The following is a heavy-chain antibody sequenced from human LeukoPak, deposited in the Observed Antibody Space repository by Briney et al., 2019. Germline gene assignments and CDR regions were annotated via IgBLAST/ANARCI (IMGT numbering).Heavy chain of an antibody. J-gene: IGHJ3*02. CDR1: GVSISSSSYY. Sequence: ETLSLTCTVSGVSISSSSYYWGWIRPPPGKGLEWVSAISGSGGSTYYADTVKTRFTISRDNPKTTLYLKMNSLRAENTAADYCAKDGGSSGWYGSDAFDIWGQGTMVTVSS. V-gene: IGHV3-23*01. D-gene: IGHD6-19*01. CDR2: ISGSGGST. CDR3: AKDGGSSGWYGSDAFDI.